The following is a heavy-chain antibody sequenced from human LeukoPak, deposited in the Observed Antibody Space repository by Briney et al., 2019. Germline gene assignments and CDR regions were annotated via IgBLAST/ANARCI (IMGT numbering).Heavy chain of an antibody. CDR2: ISYDGSNK. CDR1: GFTFSSYA. D-gene: IGHD1-26*01. CDR3: ARRTSNPVGAIDY. V-gene: IGHV3-30-3*01. Sequence: GGSLRLSCAASGFTFSSYAMHWVRQAPGKRLEWVAVISYDGSNKYYADSVKGRFTISRDNSKNTLYLQMNSLRAEDTAVYYCARRTSNPVGAIDYWGQGALVTVSS. J-gene: IGHJ4*02.